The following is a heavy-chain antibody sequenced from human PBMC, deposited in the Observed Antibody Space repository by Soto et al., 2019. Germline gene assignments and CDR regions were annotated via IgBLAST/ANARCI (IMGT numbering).Heavy chain of an antibody. CDR1: GFTFSSYW. Sequence: GGSLRLSCVGSGFTFSSYWMGWVRQTPGKGLEWVATIKADGTEKYYVDSVKGRFTFSRDNAKTSVYLEMNSLRAEDTAVYYCVTAVRGYNANGDLWGQGTTVTVSS. D-gene: IGHD5-12*01. CDR3: VTAVRGYNANGDL. CDR2: IKADGTEK. V-gene: IGHV3-7*03. J-gene: IGHJ6*02.